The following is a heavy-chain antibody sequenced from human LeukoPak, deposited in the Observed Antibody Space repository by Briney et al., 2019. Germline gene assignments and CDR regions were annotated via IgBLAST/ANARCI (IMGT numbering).Heavy chain of an antibody. Sequence: GRSLRLSYAPSGFTFRSYGMHWVRQAPGKGLEWVAVIWYDGSNKYYADSVKGRFTISRDNSKNTLYLQMNSLRAEDTAVYYCARDEPPPYYYDSSGIFDYWGQGTLVTVSS. CDR1: GFTFRSYG. V-gene: IGHV3-33*01. J-gene: IGHJ4*02. D-gene: IGHD3-22*01. CDR3: ARDEPPPYYYDSSGIFDY. CDR2: IWYDGSNK.